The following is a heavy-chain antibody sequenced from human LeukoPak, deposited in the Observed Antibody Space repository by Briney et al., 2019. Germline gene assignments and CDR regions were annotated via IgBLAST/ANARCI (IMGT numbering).Heavy chain of an antibody. Sequence: GVCLRLSCAASGFTFSSYAMSWVRQAPGKGLEWVSAISGSGGGTYCADSVKGRFTISRDNSKNTLYLQMNSLRAEDTAVYYCAKDTRITMVRGVIPKKGFDYWGQGTLVTVSS. V-gene: IGHV3-23*01. CDR1: GFTFSSYA. J-gene: IGHJ4*02. D-gene: IGHD3-10*01. CDR2: ISGSGGGT. CDR3: AKDTRITMVRGVIPKKGFDY.